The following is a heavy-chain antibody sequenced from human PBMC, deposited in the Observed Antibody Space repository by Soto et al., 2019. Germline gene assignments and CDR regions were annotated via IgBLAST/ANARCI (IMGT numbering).Heavy chain of an antibody. V-gene: IGHV1-18*01. CDR3: ARQRGPLVAGPLRDWRFDL. Sequence: QVQLVQSGGEVKKPGASVKVPCKASGYTFTSYVISWVRQAPGQGLEWMGWISVYSGNTNYAQKFEERVIMATDTSTNTVYMELRSLRSDDTAVYYCARQRGPLVAGPLRDWRFDLWGRGTLVSVSS. J-gene: IGHJ2*01. CDR2: ISVYSGNT. CDR1: GYTFTSYV. D-gene: IGHD6-19*01.